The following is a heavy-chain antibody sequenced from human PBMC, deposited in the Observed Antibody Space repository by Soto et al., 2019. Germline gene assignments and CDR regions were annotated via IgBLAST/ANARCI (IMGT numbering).Heavy chain of an antibody. V-gene: IGHV4-31*03. CDR2: IYYSGST. CDR1: GCSISSGGYY. D-gene: IGHD3-16*02. CDR3: ARTHYIWGSYRFSYFDY. J-gene: IGHJ4*02. Sequence: QVQLQESGPGLVKPSQTLSLTCTVSGCSISSGGYYWSWIRQHPGKGLEWIGYIYYSGSTYYNPSLKSRVTISVDTSKNQFSLKLSSVTAADTAVYYCARTHYIWGSYRFSYFDYWGQGTLVTVSS.